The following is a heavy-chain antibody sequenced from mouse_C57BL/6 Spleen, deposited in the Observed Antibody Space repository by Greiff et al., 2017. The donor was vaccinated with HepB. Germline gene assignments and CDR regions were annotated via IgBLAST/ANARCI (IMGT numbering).Heavy chain of an antibody. CDR2: FYPGSGSI. D-gene: IGHD1-1*01. Sequence: QVQLQQSGAELVKPGASVKLSCKASGYTFTEYTIHWVKQRSGQGLEWIGWFYPGSGSIKYNEKFKDKATLTADKSSSTVYMELSRLTSEDAAGYFCARQEKSHYYGSSYGYFDVWCTGTTVIVSS. J-gene: IGHJ1*03. CDR1: GYTFTEYT. V-gene: IGHV1-62-2*01. CDR3: ARQEKSHYYGSSYGYFDV.